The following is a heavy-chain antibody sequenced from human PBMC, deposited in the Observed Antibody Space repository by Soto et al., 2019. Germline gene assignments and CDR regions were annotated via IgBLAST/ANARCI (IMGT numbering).Heavy chain of an antibody. J-gene: IGHJ1*01. CDR3: AIYGANSVSFTY. V-gene: IGHV4-30-4*08. D-gene: IGHD4-17*01. CDR2: IYYSGST. CDR1: GGSISSGGYY. Sequence: PSETLSLTCTVSGGSISSGGYYWSWIRQHPGKGLEWIGYIYYSGSTYYNPSLKSRVTISVDTSKNQFSLKLSSVTAADMSFYYCAIYGANSVSFTYWGQGTLVTVSS.